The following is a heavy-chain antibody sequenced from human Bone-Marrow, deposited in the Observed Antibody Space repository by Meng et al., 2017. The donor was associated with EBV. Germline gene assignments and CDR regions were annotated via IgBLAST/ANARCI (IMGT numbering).Heavy chain of an antibody. D-gene: IGHD3-10*01. J-gene: IGHJ4*02. CDR3: ARDADYGSGSYGVLIDY. CDR2: ISAYNAHT. Sequence: RLWSCGREITSPGTSVKGSCKASGYPFTSYGISWVRQAPGQGLEWMGWISAYNAHTNYAQKLQGRVTMTTDTSTRTTYMELRSLRSDDTAVYYCARDADYGSGSYGVLIDYWGQGTLVTVSS. V-gene: IGHV1-18*01. CDR1: GYPFTSYG.